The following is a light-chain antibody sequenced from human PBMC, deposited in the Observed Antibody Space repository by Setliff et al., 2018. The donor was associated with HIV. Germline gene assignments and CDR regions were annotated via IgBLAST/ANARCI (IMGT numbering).Light chain of an antibody. CDR1: QSISNNH. J-gene: IGKJ4*01. CDR2: DAS. V-gene: IGKV3D-20*01. Sequence: GERATLSCRGSQSISNNHLAWYQQKPGLAPRLLIYDASNRATGVPDTFSGSGSGTDFTLTISRLEPEDFAVYYCQQYGTSPLTFGGGTKVDIK. CDR3: QQYGTSPLT.